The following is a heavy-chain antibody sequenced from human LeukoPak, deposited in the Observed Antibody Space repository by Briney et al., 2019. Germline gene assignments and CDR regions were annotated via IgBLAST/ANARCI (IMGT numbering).Heavy chain of an antibody. CDR2: XXXXXXNT. D-gene: IGHD2-2*01. CDR3: ARGGDIVVVPAVHYYYYGMDV. V-gene: IGHV1-3*01. Sequence: WMGWXXXXXXNTKYSQKFQGRVTITRDTSASTAYMELSSLRSGDTAVYYCARGGDIVVVPAVHYYYYGMDVWGKGTTVTVSS. J-gene: IGHJ6*04.